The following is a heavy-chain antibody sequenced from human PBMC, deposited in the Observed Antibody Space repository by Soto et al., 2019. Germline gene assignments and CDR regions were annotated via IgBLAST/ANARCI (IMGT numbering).Heavy chain of an antibody. CDR3: AKGIKYSSSPPDY. J-gene: IGHJ4*02. CDR1: GFTFSSYG. CDR2: ISYDGNNK. Sequence: QVKLVESGGGVVQPGRSLRLSCAASGFTFSSYGMHWVRQAPGKGLEWVAVISYDGNNKYYADSVKGRFTISRDNSKNTLYLQMDSLRAEDTALYYCAKGIKYSSSPPDYWGQGTLVTVSS. V-gene: IGHV3-30*18. D-gene: IGHD6-6*01.